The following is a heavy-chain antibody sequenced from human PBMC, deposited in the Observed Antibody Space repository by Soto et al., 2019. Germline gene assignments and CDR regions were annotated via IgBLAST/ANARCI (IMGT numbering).Heavy chain of an antibody. V-gene: IGHV1-46*03. CDR3: ATPAYSGEGDFDL. CDR1: GYTFTSYC. Sequence: QVQLVQSGAEVKKPGASVKVSCRASGYTFTSYCMHWMRQAPGQGLEWMGIINPSGGSTSYAQKFQGRVTMTRDTSTSTVYMELSSLRSEDTAVYYCATPAYSGEGDFDLWGRGTLVTVSS. CDR2: INPSGGST. D-gene: IGHD2-15*01. J-gene: IGHJ2*01.